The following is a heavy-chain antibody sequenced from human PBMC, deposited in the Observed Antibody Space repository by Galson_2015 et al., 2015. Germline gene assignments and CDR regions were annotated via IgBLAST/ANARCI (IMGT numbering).Heavy chain of an antibody. CDR2: INPNSGGT. CDR1: GYTFTGYY. Sequence: SVKVSCKASGYTFTGYYMHWVRQAPGQGLEWMGRINPNSGGTNYAHKFQGRVTMTRDTSISTAYMELSRLRSDDTAVYYCARTSPYGDYEDYWAQGTLVTVSS. D-gene: IGHD4-17*01. CDR3: ARTSPYGDYEDY. J-gene: IGHJ4*02. V-gene: IGHV1-2*06.